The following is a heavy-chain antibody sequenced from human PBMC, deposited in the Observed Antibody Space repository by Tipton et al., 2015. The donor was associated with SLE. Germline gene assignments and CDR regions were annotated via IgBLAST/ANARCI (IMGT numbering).Heavy chain of an antibody. J-gene: IGHJ4*02. D-gene: IGHD3-16*01. CDR3: ARVSGLGNYAHADS. Sequence: SLRLSCAASGFTFSDYYMSWIRQAPGKGLEWLSYISSRGSTIYYADSVKGRFTISRDNAKNSLYLQMNSLRVEDTAVYYCARVSGLGNYAHADSWGQGTLITVSS. CDR2: ISSRGSTI. V-gene: IGHV3-11*01. CDR1: GFTFSDYY.